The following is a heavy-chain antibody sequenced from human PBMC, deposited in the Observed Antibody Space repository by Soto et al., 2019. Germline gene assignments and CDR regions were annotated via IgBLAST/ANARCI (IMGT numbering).Heavy chain of an antibody. Sequence: EVQLLESGGGLVQPGGSLRLSCAASGFTFSSYAMSWVRQAPGKGLEWVSAISGSGGSTYYADSVKGRFTISRDNSKNTLYLQMNSLRAEDTAVYYCANYRYNWNYSPNLYYYYMDVWGKGTTVTVSS. CDR1: GFTFSSYA. V-gene: IGHV3-23*01. D-gene: IGHD1-7*01. J-gene: IGHJ6*03. CDR2: ISGSGGST. CDR3: ANYRYNWNYSPNLYYYYMDV.